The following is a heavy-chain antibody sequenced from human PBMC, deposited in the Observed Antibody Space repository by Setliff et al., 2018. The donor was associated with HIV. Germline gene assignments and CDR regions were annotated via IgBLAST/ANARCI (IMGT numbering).Heavy chain of an antibody. J-gene: IGHJ4*02. CDR1: GGTLSSHA. D-gene: IGHD1-1*01. V-gene: IGHV1-69*05. CDR2: IIPIFGSA. Sequence: SVKVSCKASGGTLSSHAISWVRQAPGQGLEWMGGIIPIFGSANHAQKFKGRVTMTTDTSTSTAYMELRSLRSDDTAVYYCARGEDVESATYFDYWGQGTLVTVSS. CDR3: ARGEDVESATYFDY.